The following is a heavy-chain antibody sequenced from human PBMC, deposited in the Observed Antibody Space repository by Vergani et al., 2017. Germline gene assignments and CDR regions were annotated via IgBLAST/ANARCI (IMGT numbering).Heavy chain of an antibody. CDR3: VRGGLARIYNWFDP. CDR2: IKQDGSED. V-gene: IGHV3-7*01. CDR1: GFNFQIYW. D-gene: IGHD5-24*01. Sequence: EVQVLESGGDLVQPGGSLRLSCEASGFNFQIYWMGWVRQTAEKGLEWVANIKQDGSEDYYVDSVKGRFTITRDNAKKFIYLQMNSLRADDTAVYYCVRGGLARIYNWFDPWGQGTRVTVSS. J-gene: IGHJ5*01.